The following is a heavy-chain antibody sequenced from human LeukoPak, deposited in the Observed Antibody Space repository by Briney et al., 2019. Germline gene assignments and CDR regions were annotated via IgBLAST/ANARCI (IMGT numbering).Heavy chain of an antibody. CDR2: IFSRSESI. V-gene: IGHV3-21*04. CDR3: ARSFSYGDHFDY. Sequence: GGSLRLSCAASGFTFGAYTINWVRQAPGKGLEWVSCIFSRSESILYADSVKGRFTISRDNAKNSLYLQMNSLRAEDTALYYCARSFSYGDHFDYWGQGTLVTVSS. D-gene: IGHD4-17*01. CDR1: GFTFGAYT. J-gene: IGHJ4*02.